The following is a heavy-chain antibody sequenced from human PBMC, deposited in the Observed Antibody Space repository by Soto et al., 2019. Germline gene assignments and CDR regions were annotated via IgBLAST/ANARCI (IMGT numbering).Heavy chain of an antibody. D-gene: IGHD1-26*01. V-gene: IGHV4-59*01. Sequence: SETLSLTCTVSGDSINTYTWTWIRQPPGKGLEWIGYIFSSGSTNYNPSLQSRLTMSVDTSKNLFSLKLNSVTAADTAVYYCARGDQELDYWGQGTLVTSPQ. CDR1: GDSINTYT. J-gene: IGHJ4*02. CDR2: IFSSGST. CDR3: ARGDQELDY.